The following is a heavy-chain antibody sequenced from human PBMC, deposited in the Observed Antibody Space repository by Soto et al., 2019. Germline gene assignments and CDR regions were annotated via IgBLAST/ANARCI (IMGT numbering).Heavy chain of an antibody. V-gene: IGHV5-51*01. CDR3: ARHQGEQSAFDI. J-gene: IGHJ3*02. Sequence: PGESLKISCEASGYDFTFYWIGWVRQLPGKGLEWMGIIYPDDSDTRYSPSFQGQVTISADKSLTTAFLQWSSLEASDTGMYYCARHQGEQSAFDIWGQGTMVTVSS. D-gene: IGHD3-16*01. CDR1: GYDFTFYW. CDR2: IYPDDSDT.